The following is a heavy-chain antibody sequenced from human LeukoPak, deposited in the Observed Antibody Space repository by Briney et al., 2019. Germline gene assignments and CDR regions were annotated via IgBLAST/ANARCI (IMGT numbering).Heavy chain of an antibody. CDR3: AKDGRLPGAANPNGCFDY. CDR1: GFTFSSYA. Sequence: GGSLRLSCAASGFTFSSYAMSWVRQAPGKGLEWVSAISGSGGSTYYADSVKGRFTISRDNSKNTLYLQMDSLRAEDTAVYYCAKDGRLPGAANPNGCFDYWGQGTLVTVSS. V-gene: IGHV3-23*01. D-gene: IGHD2-15*01. J-gene: IGHJ4*02. CDR2: ISGSGGST.